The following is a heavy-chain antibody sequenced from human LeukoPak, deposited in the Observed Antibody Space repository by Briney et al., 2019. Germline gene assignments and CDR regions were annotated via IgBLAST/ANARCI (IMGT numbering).Heavy chain of an antibody. Sequence: GGSPRLSCAASGFTFSSHDMHWVRQAPGKGLEWVAIISYDGGKKDYADSVKGRFTISRDNSKNTLYLQMNSLRPEDTAVYYCAKDRSKGSYGDDFDFWGQGTLVTVSS. V-gene: IGHV3-30*18. CDR3: AKDRSKGSYGDDFDF. CDR1: GFTFSSHD. CDR2: ISYDGGKK. D-gene: IGHD1-26*01. J-gene: IGHJ4*02.